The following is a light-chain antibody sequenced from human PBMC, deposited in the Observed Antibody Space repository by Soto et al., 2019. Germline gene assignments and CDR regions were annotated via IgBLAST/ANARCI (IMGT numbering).Light chain of an antibody. J-gene: IGLJ3*02. Sequence: QSALTQPASGSGSPGQSITISYTGTSSDIGVYNYVSWYQEHPGKAPKLVICEVSNRPSGVSSRFSGSKSGNTSSLTISGLRAEDEAAYYFTSFTTTNIGVFGGGTPLTVL. CDR1: SSDIGVYNY. V-gene: IGLV2-14*01. CDR3: TSFTTTNIGV. CDR2: EVS.